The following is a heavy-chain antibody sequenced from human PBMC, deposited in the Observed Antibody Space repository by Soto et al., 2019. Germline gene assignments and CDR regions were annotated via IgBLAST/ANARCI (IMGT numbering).Heavy chain of an antibody. Sequence: QAQLMESGGGVVQPGRSLRLSCAASGFTFSDYGMHWVRQAPGKGLEWVAVIWYDGSDKYYADSVKGRFTISRDNSKKTLYLEMNDLRAEDTAMYYCAREGSWGCSGTSCYPLSWGQGTLVTVSS. J-gene: IGHJ5*02. V-gene: IGHV3-33*01. D-gene: IGHD2-15*01. CDR3: AREGSWGCSGTSCYPLS. CDR1: GFTFSDYG. CDR2: IWYDGSDK.